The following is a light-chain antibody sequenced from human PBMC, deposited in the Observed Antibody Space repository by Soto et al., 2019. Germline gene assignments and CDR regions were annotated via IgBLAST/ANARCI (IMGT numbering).Light chain of an antibody. J-gene: IGKJ1*01. CDR1: QYIHNY. V-gene: IGKV1-5*03. CDR3: QQSNNYPWT. CDR2: EAA. Sequence: DIQMTQFPSTLSASVGDRVTITCRASQYIHNYLAWYQQKPGEAPKLLIYEAANLESGVPSRFSGSGTGTEFTLTISSLQPDDFATYYCQQSNNYPWTFGQGTRVEI.